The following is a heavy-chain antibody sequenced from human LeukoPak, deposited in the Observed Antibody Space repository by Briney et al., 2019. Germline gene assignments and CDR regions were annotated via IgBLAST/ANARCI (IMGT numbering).Heavy chain of an antibody. D-gene: IGHD4-23*01. V-gene: IGHV4-34*01. J-gene: IGHJ6*03. CDR1: GGSFSGYY. CDR3: ARLHYGGNYGYYYYYMDV. Sequence: SETLSLTCAVYGGSFSGYYWSWIRQPPGKGLECIGEIHHSGSTNYNPSLKSRVTLSVDTSKNQFSLKLSSVTAADTAVYYCARLHYGGNYGYYYYYMDVWGKGTTVTISS. CDR2: IHHSGST.